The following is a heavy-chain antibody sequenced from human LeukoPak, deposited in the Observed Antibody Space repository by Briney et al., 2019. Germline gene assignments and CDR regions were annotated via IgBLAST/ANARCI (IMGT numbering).Heavy chain of an antibody. D-gene: IGHD2-15*01. J-gene: IGHJ4*02. V-gene: IGHV4-4*02. Sequence: SETLSLTCGVSGGSISSTNWWSWVRQPPGKGLEWIGEIYHSGTTNYNPSLKSRVTISVDKSKNQFSLNLLSVTAADTAVYYCARDGSKGPFDYWGQGALVTVSS. CDR3: ARDGSKGPFDY. CDR2: IYHSGTT. CDR1: GGSISSTNW.